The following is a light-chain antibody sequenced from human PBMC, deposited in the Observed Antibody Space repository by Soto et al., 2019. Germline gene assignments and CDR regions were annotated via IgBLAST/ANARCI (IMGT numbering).Light chain of an antibody. Sequence: DIQMNQSPSTLSASAGDRVTITCRASQSIRTWLAWYQQKPGQAPKLLIFDASNFEGGVPSRFSGSGSGTEFTLTIRSLQPNDSATYYCQQYKSLCTFGQGTKLEIK. V-gene: IGKV1-5*01. CDR3: QQYKSLCT. CDR1: QSIRTW. J-gene: IGKJ2*01. CDR2: DAS.